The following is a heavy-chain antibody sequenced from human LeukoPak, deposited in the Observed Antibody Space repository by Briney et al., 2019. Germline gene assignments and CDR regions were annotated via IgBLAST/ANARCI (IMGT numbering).Heavy chain of an antibody. V-gene: IGHV3-23*01. CDR1: GYTFSSYA. CDR2: ISASGGST. CDR3: AKDQIRATMIVVVITYYFDY. D-gene: IGHD3-22*01. Sequence: PGGSLRLSCAASGYTFSSYAMSWVRQAPGKGLEWVSGISASGGSTYYADSVKGRFTISRDNSKNTLYLKMNSLRAEDTAVYYCAKDQIRATMIVVVITYYFDYWGQGTLVTVSS. J-gene: IGHJ4*02.